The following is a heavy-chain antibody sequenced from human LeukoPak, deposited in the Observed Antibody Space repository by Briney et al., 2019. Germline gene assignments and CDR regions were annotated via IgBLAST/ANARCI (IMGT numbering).Heavy chain of an antibody. D-gene: IGHD3-22*01. CDR1: GYSISSGYY. V-gene: IGHV4-38-2*02. Sequence: SETLSLTYAVSGYSISSGYYWGWIRQPPGKGLEWIGSIYHSGSTYYNPSLKSLVTISVDTSKNQFSLKLSSVTAADTVVYYCARDYTMTDDYWGQGTLVTVSS. J-gene: IGHJ4*02. CDR2: IYHSGST. CDR3: ARDYTMTDDY.